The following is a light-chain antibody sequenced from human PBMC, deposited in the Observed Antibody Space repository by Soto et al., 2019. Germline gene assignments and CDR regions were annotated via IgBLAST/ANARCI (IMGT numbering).Light chain of an antibody. CDR2: GNS. CDR1: SSNIGAGYD. CDR3: QSYDSSLRVSV. V-gene: IGLV1-40*01. J-gene: IGLJ2*01. Sequence: QSVLTQPPSVSGAPGQRVPISCTGSSSNIGAGYDVHWYQPLPGTTPKLLIYGNSNRPSGVPDRFSGSKSGTSASLAITGLQAEDEADYYCQSYDSSLRVSVFGGGTQLTVL.